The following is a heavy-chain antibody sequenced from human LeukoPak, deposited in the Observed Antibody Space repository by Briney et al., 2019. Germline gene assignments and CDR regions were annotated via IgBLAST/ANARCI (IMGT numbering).Heavy chain of an antibody. CDR1: GFTFSSYG. D-gene: IGHD3-10*01. CDR3: AKSRTNMVRGVIIKSRYFDY. Sequence: GGSLRLSCAAFGFTFSSYGMSWVRQAPGKGLEWVSAISGSGGSTYYADSVKGRFTISRDNSKNTLYLQMNSLRAEDTAVYYCAKSRTNMVRGVIIKSRYFDYWGQGTLVTVSS. CDR2: ISGSGGST. V-gene: IGHV3-23*01. J-gene: IGHJ4*02.